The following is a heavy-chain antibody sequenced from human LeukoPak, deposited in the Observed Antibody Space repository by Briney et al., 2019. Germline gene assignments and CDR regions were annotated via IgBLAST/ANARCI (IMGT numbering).Heavy chain of an antibody. D-gene: IGHD5-12*01. CDR3: ARDRVATIIYYFDY. Sequence: GGSLRLSCAASGFTFSSYCRHWVRQAPGRGLEWVAVIWYDGSNKYYADSVTGRFTISRDNSKNTLYLQMNSLRAEDTAVYYCARDRVATIIYYFDYWGQGTLVTVSS. J-gene: IGHJ4*02. V-gene: IGHV3-33*01. CDR2: IWYDGSNK. CDR1: GFTFSSYC.